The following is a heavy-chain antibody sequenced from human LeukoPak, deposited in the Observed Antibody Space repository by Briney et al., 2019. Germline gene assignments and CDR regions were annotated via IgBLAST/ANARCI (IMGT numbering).Heavy chain of an antibody. CDR1: GGTFSSHA. D-gene: IGHD2-15*01. J-gene: IGHJ5*02. Sequence: SVKFSCKASGGTFSSHAISWVRQAPGQGLEWMGGIIPIFGTANYAQKFQGRVTITADESTSTAYMELSSLRSEDTAVYYCAGDGYCSGGSCYQNWFDPWGQGTLVTVSS. CDR3: AGDGYCSGGSCYQNWFDP. V-gene: IGHV1-69*13. CDR2: IIPIFGTA.